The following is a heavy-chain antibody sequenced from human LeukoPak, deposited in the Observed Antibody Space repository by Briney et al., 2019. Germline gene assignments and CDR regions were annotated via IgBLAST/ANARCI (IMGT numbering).Heavy chain of an antibody. D-gene: IGHD3-22*01. V-gene: IGHV3-9*01. Sequence: GGSLRLSCAASGFTFDDYAMHWVRQAPGKGLEWVSGISWNSGSIGYADSVKGRFTISRDNAKNSLYLQMNSLRAEDTAVYYCARVWGRGYSPFEYWGQGTLVTVSS. J-gene: IGHJ4*02. CDR1: GFTFDDYA. CDR3: ARVWGRGYSPFEY. CDR2: ISWNSGSI.